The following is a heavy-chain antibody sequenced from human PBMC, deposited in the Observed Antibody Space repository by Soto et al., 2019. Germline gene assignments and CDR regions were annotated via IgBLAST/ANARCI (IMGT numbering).Heavy chain of an antibody. D-gene: IGHD5-12*01. Sequence: SVKVSCKSSGGTFSSYEVNWVRQAPGQGLEWVGGVIPIFGTTKYAPKFQGRIAISADQSTTMSYIELSSLRSEDTAVYFCATTGDGYNFDFWGQGTPVTVSS. J-gene: IGHJ4*02. CDR3: ATTGDGYNFDF. V-gene: IGHV1-69*13. CDR1: GGTFSSYE. CDR2: VIPIFGTT.